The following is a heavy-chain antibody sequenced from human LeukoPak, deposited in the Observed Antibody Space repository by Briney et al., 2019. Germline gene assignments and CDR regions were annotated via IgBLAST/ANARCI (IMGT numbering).Heavy chain of an antibody. V-gene: IGHV3-20*04. CDR2: INWNGGST. Sequence: PGGSLRLSCAASGFIFDDYGMSWVRQAPGKGLEWVSGINWNGGSTGYADSVKGRFTISRDNAKNSLYLQMNSLRAEDTALYYCTRADDSSSGYFDYWGQGTLVTVSS. J-gene: IGHJ4*02. D-gene: IGHD6-6*01. CDR1: GFIFDDYG. CDR3: TRADDSSSGYFDY.